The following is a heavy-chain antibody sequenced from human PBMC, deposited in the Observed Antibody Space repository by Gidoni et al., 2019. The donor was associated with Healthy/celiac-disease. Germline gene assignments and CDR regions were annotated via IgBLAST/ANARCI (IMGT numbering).Heavy chain of an antibody. J-gene: IGHJ4*02. Sequence: QVQLVQSGAEVKKPGASVKVSCKASGYTFTSSGISWVRQAPGQGLEWMGWISAYNGNTNYAQKLQGRVTMTTDTATSTAYMELRSLRSDDTAVYYCASTYSSGWYGEYYFDYWGQGTLVTVSS. CDR3: ASTYSSGWYGEYYFDY. D-gene: IGHD6-19*01. CDR1: GYTFTSSG. CDR2: ISAYNGNT. V-gene: IGHV1-18*01.